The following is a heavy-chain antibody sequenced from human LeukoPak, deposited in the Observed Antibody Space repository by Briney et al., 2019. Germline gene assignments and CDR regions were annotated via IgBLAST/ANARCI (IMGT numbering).Heavy chain of an antibody. J-gene: IGHJ4*02. D-gene: IGHD2-2*01. V-gene: IGHV1-18*01. Sequence: ASVKVSCKASGYTFTSYGISWVRQAPGQGPEWMGWISAYNGNTNYAQKLQGRVTMTTDTSTSTAYMELRSLRSDDTAVYYCARDHFIGLIVVVPAAMVDYWGQGTLVTVSS. CDR1: GYTFTSYG. CDR3: ARDHFIGLIVVVPAAMVDY. CDR2: ISAYNGNT.